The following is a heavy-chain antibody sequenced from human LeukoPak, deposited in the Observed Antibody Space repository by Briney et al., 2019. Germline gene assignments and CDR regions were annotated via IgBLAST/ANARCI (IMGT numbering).Heavy chain of an antibody. CDR3: ARESGYYYDTSGYTFDY. CDR2: IYTSGST. J-gene: IGHJ4*02. V-gene: IGHV4-4*07. D-gene: IGHD3-22*01. CDR1: GGSISNYY. Sequence: SETLPLTCTVSGGSISNYYWSWIRQSAGKGLEWIGRIYTSGSTNYNPSLKSRVSMSVDTSKNQFSLRLRSVTAADTAVYYCARESGYYYDTSGYTFDYWGQGILVTVSS.